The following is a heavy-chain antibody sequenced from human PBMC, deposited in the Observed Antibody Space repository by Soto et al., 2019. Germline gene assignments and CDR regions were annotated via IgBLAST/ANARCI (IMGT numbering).Heavy chain of an antibody. CDR1: GFTFSSYA. Sequence: GGSLRLSCAASGFTFSSYAMHWVRQAPGKGLEWVAVISYDGSNKYYADSVKGRFTISRDNSKNALYLQMNSLRAEDTAVYYCASAWGVAGSLDYWGQGTLVTVSS. D-gene: IGHD6-19*01. J-gene: IGHJ4*02. CDR2: ISYDGSNK. V-gene: IGHV3-30-3*01. CDR3: ASAWGVAGSLDY.